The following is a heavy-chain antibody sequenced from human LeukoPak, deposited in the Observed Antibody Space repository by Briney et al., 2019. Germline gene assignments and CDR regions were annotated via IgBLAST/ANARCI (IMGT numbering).Heavy chain of an antibody. D-gene: IGHD3-10*01. J-gene: IGHJ4*02. CDR2: IYSGGST. Sequence: GGSLRLSCAASGFTVSSNYMSWVRQAPGKGLEWVSVIYSGGSTYYADSVKGRFTISRDNSKNTLYLQMNSLRGEDTAVYYCARDMVYGSGLYYFDYWGQGTLVTVSS. CDR3: ARDMVYGSGLYYFDY. V-gene: IGHV3-53*01. CDR1: GFTVSSNY.